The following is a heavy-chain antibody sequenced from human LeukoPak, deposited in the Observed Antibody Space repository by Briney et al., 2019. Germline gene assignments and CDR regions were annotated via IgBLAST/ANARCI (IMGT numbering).Heavy chain of an antibody. D-gene: IGHD2-8*01. CDR2: INHSGST. Sequence: SETLSLTCAVYGGSFSGYYWSWIRQPPGKGLEWIGEINHSGSTNYNPSLKSRVTISVDTSKNQFSLKLSSVTVADTAVYYCARGFSLTNGDWFDPWGQGTLVTVSS. CDR1: GGSFSGYY. CDR3: ARGFSLTNGDWFDP. J-gene: IGHJ5*02. V-gene: IGHV4-34*01.